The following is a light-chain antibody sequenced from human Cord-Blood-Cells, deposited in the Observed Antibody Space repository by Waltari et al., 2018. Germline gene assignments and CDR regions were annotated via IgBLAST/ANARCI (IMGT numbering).Light chain of an antibody. J-gene: IGLJ3*02. Sequence: SALTQPPPPSGSPGPSVTIPCPGTRSAVGGDKSVSWYQQHPGKAPRLKIYEVSKRPSGVPDRFSGSKSGNTASLTVSGLQAEDEADYYCSSYAGSNNWVFGGGTKLTVL. CDR2: EVS. CDR1: RSAVGGDKS. V-gene: IGLV2-8*01. CDR3: SSYAGSNNWV.